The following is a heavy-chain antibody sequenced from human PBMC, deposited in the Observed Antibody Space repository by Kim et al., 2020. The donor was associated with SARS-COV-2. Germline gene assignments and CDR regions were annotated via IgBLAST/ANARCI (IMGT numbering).Heavy chain of an antibody. CDR3: TRLDY. Sequence: SETLSLTCTVSGDSISSSNYYWCWIRQPPGKGLEWIGNIYSSGSADYNPSLKSRVTISVDTSKNQFTLNLRSVIAADTAVYYCTRLDYWGQGTLVTVSS. V-gene: IGHV4-39*01. CDR1: GDSISSSNYY. J-gene: IGHJ4*02. CDR2: IYSSGSA.